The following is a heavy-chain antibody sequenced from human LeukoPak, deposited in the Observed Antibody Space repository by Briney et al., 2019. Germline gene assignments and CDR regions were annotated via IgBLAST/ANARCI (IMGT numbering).Heavy chain of an antibody. D-gene: IGHD6-19*01. Sequence: GGSLRLSCAASGFTVSSNYMSWVRQAPGKGLEWVSVIYSGGSTYYADSVKGRFTISRDNAKNSLYLQMNSLRAEDTAVYYCARDASSGWYDWYFDLWGRGTLVTVSS. J-gene: IGHJ2*01. CDR1: GFTVSSNY. CDR2: IYSGGST. V-gene: IGHV3-66*01. CDR3: ARDASSGWYDWYFDL.